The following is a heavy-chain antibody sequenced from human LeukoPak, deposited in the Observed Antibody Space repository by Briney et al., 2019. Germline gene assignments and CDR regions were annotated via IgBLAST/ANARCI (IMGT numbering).Heavy chain of an antibody. CDR3: ARYFVHGSGSYWHFDY. D-gene: IGHD3-10*01. CDR1: GFTFSDYY. J-gene: IGHJ4*02. V-gene: IGHV3-11*01. Sequence: GGSLRLSCAASGFTFSDYYMSWIRQAPGKGLEWVSYISSSGSTIYYADSVKGRFTISRDNAKNSLYLQMNSLRAEDTAVYYCARYFVHGSGSYWHFDYWGQGTLVTVSS. CDR2: ISSSGSTI.